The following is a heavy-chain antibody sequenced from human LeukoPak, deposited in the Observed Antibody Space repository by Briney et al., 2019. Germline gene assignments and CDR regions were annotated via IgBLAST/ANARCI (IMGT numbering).Heavy chain of an antibody. V-gene: IGHV7-4-1*02. CDR3: ARLYCSGGSCFLSAFDI. D-gene: IGHD2-15*01. J-gene: IGHJ3*02. CDR1: GYTFTSYA. Sequence: GASVKVSCKASGYTFTSYAMNWVRQAPGQGLEWMGWINTNTGNPTYAQGFTGRFVFSLDTSVSTAYLQISSLKAEDTAVYYCARLYCSGGSCFLSAFDIWGQGTMVTVSS. CDR2: INTNTGNP.